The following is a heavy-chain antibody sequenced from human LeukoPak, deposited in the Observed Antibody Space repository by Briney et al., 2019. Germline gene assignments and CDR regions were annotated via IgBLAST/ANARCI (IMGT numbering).Heavy chain of an antibody. J-gene: IGHJ4*02. V-gene: IGHV3-74*03. Sequence: GGSLRLSCAATGFTLNMDWRHWVRQAPGKGRVCVSGMNADGSSTKYADSVKGRFTISRDNAKKTLYLQMNSLRAEDTAVYYCAKDRELGKHFWTTFDYWGQGTLVTVSS. CDR1: GFTLNMDW. CDR3: AKDRELGKHFWTTFDY. D-gene: IGHD3-3*02. CDR2: MNADGSST.